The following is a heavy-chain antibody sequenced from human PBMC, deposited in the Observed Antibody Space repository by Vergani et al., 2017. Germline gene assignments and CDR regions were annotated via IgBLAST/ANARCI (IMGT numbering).Heavy chain of an antibody. V-gene: IGHV3-30*18. CDR1: GFTFSSYG. J-gene: IGHJ4*02. CDR3: AKLSLAVAGNLYFDY. CDR2: ISYDGSNK. Sequence: QVQLVESGGGVVQPGRSLRLSCAASGFTFSSYGMHWVRQAPGKGLEWVAVISYDGSNKYYADSVKGRFTISRDNSKNTLYLQMNSLRAEDTAVYYCAKLSLAVAGNLYFDYWGQGTLVTVSS. D-gene: IGHD6-19*01.